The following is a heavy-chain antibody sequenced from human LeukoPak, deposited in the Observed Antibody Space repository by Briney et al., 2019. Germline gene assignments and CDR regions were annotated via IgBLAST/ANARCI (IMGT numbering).Heavy chain of an antibody. Sequence: GGSLRLSCAASGFTFNSYAMSWVRQAPGKGLEWVSGISGSGRTTYYADSVKGRFTISRDNSKNTLYLQMNSLRAEDTAVYFCAKVGATAGTLRIEYFQHWGQGTLVTVSS. CDR1: GFTFNSYA. CDR3: AKVGATAGTLRIEYFQH. V-gene: IGHV3-23*01. D-gene: IGHD6-13*01. J-gene: IGHJ1*01. CDR2: ISGSGRTT.